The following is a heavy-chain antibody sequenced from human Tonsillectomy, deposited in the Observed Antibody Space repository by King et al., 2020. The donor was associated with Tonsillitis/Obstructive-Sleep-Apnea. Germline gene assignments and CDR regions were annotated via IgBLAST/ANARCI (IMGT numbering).Heavy chain of an antibody. V-gene: IGHV3-11*01. CDR1: GFTFSDYY. Sequence: VQLVESGGGLVKPGGSLRLSCAASGFTFSDYYMSWIRQAPGKGLEWVSYISRSGTIIYYADSVKGRFTISRDNAKNSLYLQMNSLRAEDTAVYYCARDWGRYYDSSGHPDAFDIWRQGTMVTVSS. CDR2: ISRSGTII. CDR3: ARDWGRYYDSSGHPDAFDI. J-gene: IGHJ3*02. D-gene: IGHD3-22*01.